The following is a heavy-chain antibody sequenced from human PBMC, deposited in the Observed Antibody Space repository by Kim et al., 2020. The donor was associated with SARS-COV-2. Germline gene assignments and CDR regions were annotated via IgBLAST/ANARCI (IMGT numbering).Heavy chain of an antibody. J-gene: IGHJ4*02. D-gene: IGHD4-17*01. CDR3: ARAYAYYGLDY. CDR1: GYTFTSYA. V-gene: IGHV1-3*01. Sequence: ASVKVSCKASGYTFTSYAIHWLRQAPGQRLEWMGWINVGNSNTKYSQKFQDRVTVTSDTSASIAYMDLSSLRFEDTAVYYCARAYAYYGLDYWGQGTLAT. CDR2: INVGNSNT.